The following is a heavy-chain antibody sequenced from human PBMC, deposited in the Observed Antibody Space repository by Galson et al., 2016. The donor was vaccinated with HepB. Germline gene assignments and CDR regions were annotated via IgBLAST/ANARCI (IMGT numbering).Heavy chain of an antibody. V-gene: IGHV3-23*01. CDR3: VNLVPSDSNILNGYLFH. CDR2: ITSTGGST. D-gene: IGHD3-9*01. CDR1: GFTFTMYT. J-gene: IGHJ4*02. Sequence: SLRLSCAASGFTFTMYTMNWVRQAPGKGLEWVSAITSTGGSTYYADSVKGRFSISRDNSKNTLYLRMNSLRAEDTAIYHCVNLVPSDSNILNGYLFHWGQGTLVTVSS.